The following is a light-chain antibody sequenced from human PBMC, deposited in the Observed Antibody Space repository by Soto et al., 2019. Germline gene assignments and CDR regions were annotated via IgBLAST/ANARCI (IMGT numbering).Light chain of an antibody. V-gene: IGLV1-47*01. CDR2: RNN. CDR1: SSNIGSNY. J-gene: IGLJ2*01. Sequence: QSVLTQPPSASGTPGQRVTISWSGSSSNIGSNYVYWYQQLPGTAPQLLIYRNNQRPSGVPDLFSGSKSGTSASLAISGLRYEDEDDYYCAAWDDSLSCVVFGGGTKLTVL. CDR3: AAWDDSLSCVV.